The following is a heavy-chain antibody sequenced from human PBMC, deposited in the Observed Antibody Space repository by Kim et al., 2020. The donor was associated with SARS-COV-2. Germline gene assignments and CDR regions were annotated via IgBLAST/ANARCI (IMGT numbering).Heavy chain of an antibody. CDR3: AQLTAH. Sequence: TYYADAMKGRFTIFRDKSRNTLYLPMNSERAEDTAVYFCAQLTAHWGQGTLVTVSS. V-gene: IGHV3-23*01. CDR2: T. J-gene: IGHJ4*02. D-gene: IGHD2-21*02.